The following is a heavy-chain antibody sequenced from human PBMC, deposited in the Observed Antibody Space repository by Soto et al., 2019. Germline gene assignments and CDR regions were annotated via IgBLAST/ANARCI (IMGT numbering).Heavy chain of an antibody. V-gene: IGHV4-30-2*01. CDR2: IYHSGST. D-gene: IGHD5-12*01. J-gene: IGHJ4*02. CDR3: PRYAYEFDY. CDR1: GGSSGSGGYC. Sequence: SETLCLSCGVAGGSSGSGGYCWSWIRQPSGKGLEWIGYIYHSGSTYYNPSLKSRVTISVDRSKNQFSLKLSSVTAADTAVYYCPRYAYEFDYWGQGTLVTVSS.